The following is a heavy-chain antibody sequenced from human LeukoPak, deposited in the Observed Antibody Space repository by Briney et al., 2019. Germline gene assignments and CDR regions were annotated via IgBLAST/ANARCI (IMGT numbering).Heavy chain of an antibody. Sequence: ASVTVSCKASGYTFTGYYMHWVRQAPGQGLEWMGWINPNNGGTNYAQKFQGRVTMTRDTSISTAYMELNRLTSDDTAVYYCARDKYTGYETFDYWGQGTPVTVSS. CDR3: ARDKYTGYETFDY. J-gene: IGHJ4*02. D-gene: IGHD5-12*01. CDR1: GYTFTGYY. V-gene: IGHV1-2*02. CDR2: INPNNGGT.